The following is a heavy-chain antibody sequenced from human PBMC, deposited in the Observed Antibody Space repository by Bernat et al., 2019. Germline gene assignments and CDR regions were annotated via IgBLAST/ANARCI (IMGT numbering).Heavy chain of an antibody. Sequence: EVELEESGGGLVRPGRSLRLSCATSGFSFGDYSMSWVRQAPGKRLEWVGFIRSKAYGGTTEYAASVQGRFLISRDDSTNIAYLQMSSLKTEDTAVYYCARDQGVAVAGLDFWGQGTLVTVSS. V-gene: IGHV3-49*04. J-gene: IGHJ4*02. CDR1: GFSFGDYS. CDR2: IRSKAYGGTT. CDR3: ARDQGVAVAGLDF. D-gene: IGHD6-19*01.